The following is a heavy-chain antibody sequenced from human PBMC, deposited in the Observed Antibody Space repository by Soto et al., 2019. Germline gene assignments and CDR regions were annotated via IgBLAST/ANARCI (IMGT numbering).Heavy chain of an antibody. D-gene: IGHD6-6*01. CDR2: INPNSGGT. CDR3: ARDSGSSSPYYYYYYYMDV. Sequence: ASVKVSCKASGYTFTGYYMHWVRQAPGQGLEWMGWINPNSGGTNYAQKFQGWVTMTRDTSISTAYMELSRLRSDDTAVYYCARDSGSSSPYYYYYYYMDVWGKGTTVTVSS. V-gene: IGHV1-2*04. J-gene: IGHJ6*03. CDR1: GYTFTGYY.